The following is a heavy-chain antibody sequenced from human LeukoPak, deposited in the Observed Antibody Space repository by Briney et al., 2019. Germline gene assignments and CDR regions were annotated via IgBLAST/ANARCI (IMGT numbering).Heavy chain of an antibody. CDR3: ARLDSGSYFSF. Sequence: SETLSLTCAVYGGSFSGYYWSWIRQPPGKGLEWIGYFYYSGSTNYNPSLKSRVTISVDTSKNQFSLKLSSVTAADTAVYYCARLDSGSYFSFWGQGTLVTVSS. CDR1: GGSFSGYY. D-gene: IGHD1-26*01. V-gene: IGHV4-59*08. J-gene: IGHJ4*02. CDR2: FYYSGST.